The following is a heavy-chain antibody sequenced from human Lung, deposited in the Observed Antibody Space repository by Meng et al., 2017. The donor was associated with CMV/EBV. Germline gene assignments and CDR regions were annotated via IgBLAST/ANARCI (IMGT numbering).Heavy chain of an antibody. Sequence: SQTLSLTCAVYGGSFSEYFWNWIRQSPGKGLEWIGDIGHGGSTSYNPSLKGRVTISQDTSKNQFSLKLTSVTAADTAVYFCARASLFGVVVRNYYFDSWGQGSLVTVSS. V-gene: IGHV4-34*01. J-gene: IGHJ4*02. D-gene: IGHD3-3*01. CDR3: ARASLFGVVVRNYYFDS. CDR2: IGHGGST. CDR1: GGSFSEYF.